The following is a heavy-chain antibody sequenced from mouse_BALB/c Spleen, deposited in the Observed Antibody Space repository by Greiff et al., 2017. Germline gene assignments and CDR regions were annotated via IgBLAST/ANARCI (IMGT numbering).Heavy chain of an antibody. J-gene: IGHJ2*01. CDR2: ISSGSSTI. CDR3: ARSNYRYYFDY. Sequence: EVKLMESGGGLVQPGGSRKLSCAAPGFTFSSFGMHWVRQAPEKGLEWVAYISSGSSTIYYADTVKGRFTISRDNPKNTLFLQMTSLRSEDTAMYYCARSNYRYYFDYWGQGTTLTVSS. V-gene: IGHV5-17*02. D-gene: IGHD2-14*01. CDR1: GFTFSSFG.